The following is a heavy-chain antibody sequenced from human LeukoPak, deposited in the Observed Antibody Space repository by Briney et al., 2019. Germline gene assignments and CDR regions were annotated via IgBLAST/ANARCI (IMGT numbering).Heavy chain of an antibody. CDR2: ISYDGSKR. Sequence: PGGSLRLSRAASGFTFRSYAMHWVRQAPGKGLEWVALISYDGSKRYFADSVEGRFTISRDNSKNTLYLQMNSLRAEDAAVYYCAREDPWLSKGVAYWGQGTLVTVSS. J-gene: IGHJ4*02. V-gene: IGHV3-30*04. CDR3: AREDPWLSKGVAY. CDR1: GFTFRSYA. D-gene: IGHD5-24*01.